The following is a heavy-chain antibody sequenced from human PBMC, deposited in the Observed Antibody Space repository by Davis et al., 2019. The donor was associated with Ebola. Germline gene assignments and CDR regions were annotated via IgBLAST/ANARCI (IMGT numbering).Heavy chain of an antibody. J-gene: IGHJ4*02. CDR3: TRGPSTGNSFSY. D-gene: IGHD6-13*01. Sequence: PGGSLRLSCAASGFTFSDYYMSWIRQAPGKGLERVSYISSSGSTIYYADSVKGRFTISRDDAKNSLYLQMNSLRAEDTAVYYCTRGPSTGNSFSYWGQGTLVTVSS. V-gene: IGHV3-11*01. CDR2: ISSSGSTI. CDR1: GFTFSDYY.